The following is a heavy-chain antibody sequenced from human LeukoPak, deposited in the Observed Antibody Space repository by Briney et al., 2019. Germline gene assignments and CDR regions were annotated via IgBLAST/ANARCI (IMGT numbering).Heavy chain of an antibody. CDR3: AVNRGQQDSSVDY. D-gene: IGHD3-22*01. CDR1: GGTFSSYA. J-gene: IGHJ4*02. V-gene: IGHV1-69*05. CDR2: IIPIFGAA. Sequence: SVKVSCKASGGTFSSYAISWVRQAPGQGLEWMGRIIPIFGAANYAQKFQGRVTITTDESTSTAYMELSSLRSEDTAVYYCAVNRGQQDSSVDYWGQGTLVTVSS.